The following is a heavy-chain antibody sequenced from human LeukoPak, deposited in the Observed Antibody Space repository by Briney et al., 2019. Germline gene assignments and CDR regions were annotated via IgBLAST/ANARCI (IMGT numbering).Heavy chain of an antibody. CDR3: ARVRVPYYYDSSGYPYYFDY. CDR1: GYTFTGYY. CDR2: INPNSGGT. V-gene: IGHV1-2*02. J-gene: IGHJ4*02. Sequence: ASVKVSCTASGYTFTGYYMHWVRQAPGQGLEWMGWINPNSGGTNYAQKFQGRVTMTRDTSISTAYMELSRLRSDDTAVYYCARVRVPYYYDSSGYPYYFDYWGQGTLVTVSS. D-gene: IGHD3-22*01.